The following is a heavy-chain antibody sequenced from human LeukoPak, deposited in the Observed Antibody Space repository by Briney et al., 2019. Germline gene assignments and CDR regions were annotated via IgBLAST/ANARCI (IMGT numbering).Heavy chain of an antibody. J-gene: IGHJ3*02. CDR1: GLTFSSYA. CDR3: ARGLDSTGYYFI. V-gene: IGHV3-23*01. Sequence: GGSLRLSCVVSGLTFSSYAMTWVRQAPGKGLEWVSAISGSGGSTYYADSVKGRFTISRDNSKNTLYLQMSSLRDEDTAVYYCARGLDSTGYYFIWGQGTMVTVSS. CDR2: ISGSGGST. D-gene: IGHD3-22*01.